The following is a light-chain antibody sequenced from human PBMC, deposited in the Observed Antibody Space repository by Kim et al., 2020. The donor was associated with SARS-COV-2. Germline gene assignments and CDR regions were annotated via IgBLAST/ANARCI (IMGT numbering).Light chain of an antibody. J-gene: IGLJ1*01. CDR1: NIGSKR. CDR3: QVWDSGSDHYV. V-gene: IGLV3-21*03. CDR2: DGG. Sequence: GKTASMSCGKSNIGSKRVHWYQEKPGQAPIRVIFDGGDRPSGIPERFSVSSSGDTATLTISRVEAGDDADYYCQVWDSGSDHYVFGTGTTVTVL.